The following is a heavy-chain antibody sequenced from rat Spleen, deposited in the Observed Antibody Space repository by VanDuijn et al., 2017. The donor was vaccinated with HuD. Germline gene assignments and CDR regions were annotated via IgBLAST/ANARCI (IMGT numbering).Heavy chain of an antibody. J-gene: IGHJ4*01. CDR3: ARDGYNSLDA. CDR2: INTGSGGT. Sequence: QVQLQQSGAELAKPGSSVKISCKASGYTFTSYYISWIKQTTGQGLKYIGFINTGSGGTTYNEKFKGKATLTVDKSSNTAFMQLSSLTPDDSAVYYCARDGYNSLDAWGQGASVTVSS. CDR1: GYTFTSYY. V-gene: IGHV1-43*01. D-gene: IGHD1-9*01.